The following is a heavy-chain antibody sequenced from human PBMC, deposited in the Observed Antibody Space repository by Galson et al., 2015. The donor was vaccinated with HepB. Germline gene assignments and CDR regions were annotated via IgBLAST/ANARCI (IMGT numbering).Heavy chain of an antibody. CDR3: AKDKDSSGYSHFDY. CDR2: ISSSGGST. J-gene: IGHJ4*02. V-gene: IGHV3-23*01. D-gene: IGHD3-22*01. CDR1: GFTFRRYA. Sequence: SLRLSCAVSGFTFRRYAMSWVRQAPGKGLEWVSVISSSGGSTYYTDSVKGRFTISRDNSKNTLFLQMNSLRAEDTAVYYCAKDKDSSGYSHFDYWGQGTLVTVSS.